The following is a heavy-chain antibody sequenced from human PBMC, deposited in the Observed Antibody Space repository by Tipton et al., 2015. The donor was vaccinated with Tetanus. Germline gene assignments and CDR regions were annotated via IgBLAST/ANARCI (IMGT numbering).Heavy chain of an antibody. V-gene: IGHV3-53*01. CDR2: IYSGGST. CDR1: GFTVSSNY. Sequence: GSLRLSCAASGFTVSSNYMSWVRQAPGKGLEWVSVIYSGGSTYYADSVKGRFTISRDNSKNTLYLQMNSLRAEDTAVYYCARELFYDSSGYSRWFDPWGQGTLVTVSS. J-gene: IGHJ5*02. D-gene: IGHD3-22*01. CDR3: ARELFYDSSGYSRWFDP.